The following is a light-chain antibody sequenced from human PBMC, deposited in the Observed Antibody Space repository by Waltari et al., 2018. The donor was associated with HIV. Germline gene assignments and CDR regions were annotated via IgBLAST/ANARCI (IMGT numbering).Light chain of an antibody. J-gene: IGKJ3*01. CDR2: EAS. Sequence: VMTQSPATLSVSPGQRATLSCGASQSVRNRLAWYQQRPGQSPRLLIYEASTRATGVPDRFSASGSGTEFTLTITSLQSEDFALYYCQAFGGTFGPGTRV. V-gene: IGKV3-15*01. CDR1: QSVRNR. CDR3: QAFGGT.